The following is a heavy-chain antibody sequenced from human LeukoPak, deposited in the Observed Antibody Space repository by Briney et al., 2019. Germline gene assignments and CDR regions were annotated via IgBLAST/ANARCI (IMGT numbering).Heavy chain of an antibody. CDR2: ISAYSGNT. V-gene: IGHV1-18*01. D-gene: IGHD1-26*01. CDR1: GYTFTNYG. Sequence: GASVKVSCKASGYTFTNYGISWVRQAPGQGLEWTAWISAYSGNTNYAQNFQGRLTMTTDTSTNTAYMELRSLRSDDTAVYFCARGGALTSFDSWGQGTLITVSS. CDR3: ARGGALTSFDS. J-gene: IGHJ4*02.